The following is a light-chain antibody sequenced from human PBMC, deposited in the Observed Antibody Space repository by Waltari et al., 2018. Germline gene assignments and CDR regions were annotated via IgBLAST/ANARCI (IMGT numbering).Light chain of an antibody. CDR3: SLYMGSGIWV. CDR2: KGS. J-gene: IGLJ3*02. CDR1: SGSVSTTSY. V-gene: IGLV8-61*01. Sequence: QTVVTQEPSLSVSPGGTVTLTCALTSGSVSTTSYATWYQQTPGQPPRTLVYKGSSRSSGVPDRFSGSILGNKAALTITGAQADDESNYYCSLYMGSGIWVFGGGPKLTVL.